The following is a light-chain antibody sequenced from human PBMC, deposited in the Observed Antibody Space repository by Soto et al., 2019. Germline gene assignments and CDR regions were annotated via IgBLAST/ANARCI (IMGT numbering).Light chain of an antibody. CDR2: SNT. J-gene: IGLJ1*01. CDR3: QSFDSSLSGYV. CDR1: GSNIGAGYN. Sequence: QSALAQPPSLSGAPGQRVTLSCTGSGSNIGAGYNVHWYQQLPGAAPKLLIYSNTNRPSGVPDRFSGSKSGPSASLAITGLQAEDEADYYCQSFDSSLSGYVFGPGTKLTVL. V-gene: IGLV1-40*01.